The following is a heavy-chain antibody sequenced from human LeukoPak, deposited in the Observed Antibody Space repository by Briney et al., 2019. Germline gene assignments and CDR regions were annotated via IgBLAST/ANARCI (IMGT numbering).Heavy chain of an antibody. CDR1: GGTFSSYA. CDR2: IIPIFGTA. Sequence: SVKVSCKASGGTFSSYAISWVRQAPGQGLEWMGGIIPIFGTANYAQKLQGRVTMTRDTSTSTVYMELSSLRSDDTAVYYCARTAARRFDYWGQGTLVTVSS. J-gene: IGHJ4*02. D-gene: IGHD6-6*01. V-gene: IGHV1-69*05. CDR3: ARTAARRFDY.